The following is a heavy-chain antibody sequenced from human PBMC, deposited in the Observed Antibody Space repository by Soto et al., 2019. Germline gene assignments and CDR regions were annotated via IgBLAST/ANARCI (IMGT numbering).Heavy chain of an antibody. D-gene: IGHD3-3*01. Sequence: EVQLLESGGGLVQPGGSLRLSCAVSGFSISSSAFSWVRQTPGKGLEWVSASSGGGGPTHYGNSVRGRFTISRDNSKHTLESQINSLRAGDTASIYLAKNDWSVYPPRGFWGPGALVSVSS. CDR3: AKNDWSVYPPRGF. J-gene: IGHJ1*01. V-gene: IGHV3-23*01. CDR1: GFSISSSA. CDR2: SSGGGGPT.